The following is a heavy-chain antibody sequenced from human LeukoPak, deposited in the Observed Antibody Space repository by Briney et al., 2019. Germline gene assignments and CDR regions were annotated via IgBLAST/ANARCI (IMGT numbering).Heavy chain of an antibody. V-gene: IGHV3-23*01. J-gene: IGHJ4*02. CDR2: ISVSGGST. CDR3: AKGIAGAGKYYFDY. Sequence: GRSLRLSCAASGFTFSSYAMSWVRQAPGKGLEWVSAISVSGGSTYFADSVKGRFTISRDNSKNTLYLQMNSLRAEDTAVYYCAKGIAGAGKYYFDYWGQGTLVTVSS. CDR1: GFTFSSYA. D-gene: IGHD6-13*01.